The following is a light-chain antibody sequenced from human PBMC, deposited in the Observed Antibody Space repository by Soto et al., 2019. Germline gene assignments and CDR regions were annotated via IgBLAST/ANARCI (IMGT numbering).Light chain of an antibody. V-gene: IGKV1-39*01. CDR1: QSISNY. CDR3: QQSYSTPRT. J-gene: IGKJ5*01. Sequence: IQMTPTKNSLSASVGDRVTITCRASQSISNYLHWYQQKPGQAPKLLIYTASSLQSGVPSRFSGSGSGTDFTLTISSLQPEDFATYYCQQSYSTPRTFGQGTLLEI. CDR2: TAS.